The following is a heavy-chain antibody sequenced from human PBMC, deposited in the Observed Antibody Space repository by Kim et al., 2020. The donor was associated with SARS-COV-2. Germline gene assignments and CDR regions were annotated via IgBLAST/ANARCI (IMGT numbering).Heavy chain of an antibody. CDR1: GGSISSYY. J-gene: IGHJ4*02. CDR3: ARAELHFDY. D-gene: IGHD1-26*01. CDR2: IYYSGST. V-gene: IGHV4-59*08. Sequence: SETLSLTCTVSGGSISSYYWSWIRQPPGKGLEWIGYIYYSGSTNYNPSLKSRVTISVDTSKNQFSLKLSSVTAADTAVYYCARAELHFDYWGQGTLVTVSS.